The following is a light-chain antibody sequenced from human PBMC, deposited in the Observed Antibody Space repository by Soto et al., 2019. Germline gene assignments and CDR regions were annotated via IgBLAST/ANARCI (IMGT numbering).Light chain of an antibody. V-gene: IGKV3-20*01. CDR2: GAS. Sequence: FNLSPGTLSLSPGERATLSCRASQSVSNNYLAWYQQKPGQAPRLLIYGASNRATGIPDRFSGSGSGTDFTLTISRLEPEDFAVYYCQQYGSSGTFGQGTKVDI. CDR3: QQYGSSGT. J-gene: IGKJ1*01. CDR1: QSVSNNY.